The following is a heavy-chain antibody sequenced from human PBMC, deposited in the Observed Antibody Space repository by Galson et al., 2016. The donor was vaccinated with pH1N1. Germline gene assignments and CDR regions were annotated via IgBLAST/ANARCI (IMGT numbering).Heavy chain of an antibody. CDR1: GGSISSGSSY. J-gene: IGHJ6*02. CDR2: IYYSGST. D-gene: IGHD3-10*01. Sequence: ETLSLTCTVSGGSISSGSSYWSWIRQPAGKGLEWIGYIYYSGSTNYNPSLKSRVTISVDTSKNQFSLKLSSVTAADTAVYYCARGRIDSAGSGSYYSNYYYGMDVWGQGTTVTVSS. V-gene: IGHV4-61*10. CDR3: ARGRIDSAGSGSYYSNYYYGMDV.